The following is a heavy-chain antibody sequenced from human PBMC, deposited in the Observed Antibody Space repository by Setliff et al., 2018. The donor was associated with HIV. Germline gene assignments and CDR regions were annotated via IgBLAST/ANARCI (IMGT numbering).Heavy chain of an antibody. D-gene: IGHD1-7*01. CDR2: IYPGDSDT. J-gene: IGHJ3*02. CDR1: GYRFTNYW. CDR3: ARHPPSWNYVGEGAFDI. V-gene: IGHV5-51*01. Sequence: GESLKISCKGSGYRFTNYWIAWVRPMPGKGLEWMGIIYPGDSDTRYSPSFQGQVTISADRSLSTAYLQWSSLKASGTAMYFCARHPPSWNYVGEGAFDIWGRGTMVTVSS.